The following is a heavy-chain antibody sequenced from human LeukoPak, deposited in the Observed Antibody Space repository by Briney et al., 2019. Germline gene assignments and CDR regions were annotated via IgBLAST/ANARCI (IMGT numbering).Heavy chain of an antibody. D-gene: IGHD5-12*01. J-gene: IGHJ4*02. CDR3: ASLYSGCDGDDY. CDR1: GYTFTSYY. V-gene: IGHV1-46*01. CDR2: INPSGGST. Sequence: ASVKVSCKASGYTFTSYYMHWVRQAPGQGLEWMGIINPSGGSTSYAQKFQGRVTMTRDTSTSTVYMELSSLRSEDTAVYYCASLYSGCDGDDYWGQGTLVTVSS.